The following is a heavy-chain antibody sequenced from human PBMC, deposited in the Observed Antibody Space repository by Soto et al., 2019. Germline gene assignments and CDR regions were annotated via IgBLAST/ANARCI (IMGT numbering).Heavy chain of an antibody. CDR1: GGSISSSSYY. J-gene: IGHJ3*02. D-gene: IGHD3-9*01. Sequence: QLQLQESGPGLVKASETLPLTCTVSGGSISSSSYYWGWIRQPPGKGLEWIGNIYYSGSTYYNPSLKRRVTISISTSKNQFSLELSSVTAADTAVYYCARVALRYFVWLALGLQSFHISGQGTMVTVSS. V-gene: IGHV4-39*01. CDR3: ARVALRYFVWLALGLQSFHI. CDR2: IYYSGST.